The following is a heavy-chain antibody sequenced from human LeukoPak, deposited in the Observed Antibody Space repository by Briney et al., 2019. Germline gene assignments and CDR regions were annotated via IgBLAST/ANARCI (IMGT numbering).Heavy chain of an antibody. D-gene: IGHD2-2*02. J-gene: IGHJ4*02. CDR2: ISAYNGNT. CDR1: GYTFTSYG. Sequence: VASVKVSCKASGYTFTSYGISWVRQAPGQGLEWMGWISAYNGNTNYAQKLQGRVTMTKDTSTSTAYMELRSLRSDDTAVYYCAGGYCSSTSCYTLDYWGQGTLVTVSS. V-gene: IGHV1-18*01. CDR3: AGGYCSSTSCYTLDY.